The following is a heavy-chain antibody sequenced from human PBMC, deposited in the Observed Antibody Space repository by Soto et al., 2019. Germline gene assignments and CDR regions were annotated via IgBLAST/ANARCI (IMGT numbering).Heavy chain of an antibody. CDR3: ASWHIAAAPYGLDV. D-gene: IGHD6-13*01. Sequence: QQLEWMGWINPFDGNTKYSQKFQGRVTITRDTSASTAYMELSSLRSEDTAVYYCASWHIAAAPYGLDVWGQGTTVTVSS. J-gene: IGHJ6*01. CDR2: INPFDGNT. V-gene: IGHV1-3*01.